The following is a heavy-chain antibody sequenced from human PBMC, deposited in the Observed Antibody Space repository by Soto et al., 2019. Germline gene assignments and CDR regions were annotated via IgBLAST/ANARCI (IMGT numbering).Heavy chain of an antibody. CDR3: ASLNYYDSSGYHLRYFDY. D-gene: IGHD3-22*01. J-gene: IGHJ4*02. CDR1: GFTFSSYS. V-gene: IGHV3-48*02. CDR2: ISSSSSTI. Sequence: EVQLVESGGGLVQPGGSLRLSCAASGFTFSSYSMNWVRQAPGTGLEWVSYISSSSSTIYYADSVKGRFTISRDTTKNSLYLQMNSRRDEDTAVYYCASLNYYDSSGYHLRYFDYWGQGTLVVVSS.